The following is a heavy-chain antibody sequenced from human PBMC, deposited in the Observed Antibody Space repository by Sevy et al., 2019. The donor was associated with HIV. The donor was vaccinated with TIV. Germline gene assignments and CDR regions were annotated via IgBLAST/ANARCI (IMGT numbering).Heavy chain of an antibody. Sequence: GGYLRLSCAASGFTFNTHVMNWVRQAPGKGLEWVSSISGFGNTYYAESVRGRFTISRDNAKNTLYLQMNSLRADDTAVYYCAKVLNPALESMMEVTVRSLKGFDVWGQGTMVTVSS. CDR1: GFTFNTHV. J-gene: IGHJ3*01. V-gene: IGHV3-23*01. CDR3: AKVLNPALESMMEVTVRSLKGFDV. D-gene: IGHD3-22*01. CDR2: ISGFGNT.